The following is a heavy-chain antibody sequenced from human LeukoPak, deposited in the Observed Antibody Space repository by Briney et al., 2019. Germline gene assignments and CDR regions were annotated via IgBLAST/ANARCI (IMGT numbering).Heavy chain of an antibody. CDR1: RYSFTSYW. Sequence: GESLKISCKGSRYSFTSYWIGCVRQMPGKGLEWMGIIYPGDSDTRYSPSFQGQVTISADKSISAAYLQWSSLKASDTAMYYCARSCLPDYYDSSGWDYWGQGTLVTVSS. V-gene: IGHV5-51*01. CDR3: ARSCLPDYYDSSGWDY. D-gene: IGHD3-22*01. J-gene: IGHJ4*02. CDR2: IYPGDSDT.